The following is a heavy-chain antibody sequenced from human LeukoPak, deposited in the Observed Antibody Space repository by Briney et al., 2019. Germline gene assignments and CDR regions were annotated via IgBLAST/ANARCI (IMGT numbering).Heavy chain of an antibody. CDR2: INPNSGGT. D-gene: IGHD3-10*01. J-gene: IGHJ6*03. V-gene: IGHV1-2*02. CDR1: GYTFTGYY. CDR3: AGGPRITMVRGGQWYYYMDV. Sequence: GASVKVSCKASGYTFTGYYIHWVRQAPGQGLEWMGWINPNSGGTNFAQKLQGSVTMTRDTSTSTVYMQMSSLRSEGTAVYYWAGGPRITMVRGGQWYYYMDVWGKGTTVTISS.